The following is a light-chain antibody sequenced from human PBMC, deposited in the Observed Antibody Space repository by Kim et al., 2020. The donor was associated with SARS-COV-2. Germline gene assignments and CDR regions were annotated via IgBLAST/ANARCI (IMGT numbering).Light chain of an antibody. V-gene: IGLV7-46*01. J-gene: IGLJ3*02. CDR1: TGTVTSGHY. CDR3: LLYYSGVRV. Sequence: QAVVTQEPSMTVSPGGTVTLTCGSSTGTVTSGHYPYWFQQKPGQAPKTLIYDTSVKHSWTPARFSGSLLEGKAALTLSGAQPEDEADYYCLLYYSGVRVFGGGTQLTVL. CDR2: DTS.